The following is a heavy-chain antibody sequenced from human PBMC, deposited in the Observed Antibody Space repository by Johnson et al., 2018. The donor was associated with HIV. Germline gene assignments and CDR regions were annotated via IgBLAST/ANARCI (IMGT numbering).Heavy chain of an antibody. CDR1: GFTFSSYW. Sequence: VQLVESGGGLVQPGGSLRLSCAASGFTFSSYWMHWVRQAPGKGLVWVSRINSDGSSTSYADSVKGRFTISRDNAKNTLYLQMNSLRAEDTAVYYCAKDFRSRRGYCSGGSCYPDAFDIWGQGTMVTVSS. V-gene: IGHV3-74*01. J-gene: IGHJ3*02. CDR2: INSDGSST. D-gene: IGHD2-15*01. CDR3: AKDFRSRRGYCSGGSCYPDAFDI.